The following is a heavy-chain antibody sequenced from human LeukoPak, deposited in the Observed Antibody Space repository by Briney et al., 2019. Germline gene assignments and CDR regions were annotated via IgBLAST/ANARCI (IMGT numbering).Heavy chain of an antibody. V-gene: IGHV3-23*01. J-gene: IGHJ4*02. D-gene: IGHD3-22*01. CDR3: AKDRQSRGSLGFDY. CDR1: GFTSSGYS. Sequence: GGSLRLSCAASGFTSSGYSMSSVRPALGKGPEWVSPISGSVDATYYADSVRGRFTLSRDNSKNTLYVQMNSLRAEDTAVYYCAKDRQSRGSLGFDYWGQGALVIVSS. CDR2: ISGSVDAT.